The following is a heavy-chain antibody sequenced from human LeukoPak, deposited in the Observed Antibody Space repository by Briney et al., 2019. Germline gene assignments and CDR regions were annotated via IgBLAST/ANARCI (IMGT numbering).Heavy chain of an antibody. D-gene: IGHD4-23*01. J-gene: IGHJ4*02. V-gene: IGHV3-23*01. CDR2: ISDSVTST. Sequence: GGSLRLSCAASGFTFSSYNMNWVRQAPGKGLEWVSAISDSVTSTYYADSVKGRFTISRANSKNTLYLQMNSLRAEDTAVYYCAKRSDYGVNSNYFDYWGQGTLVTVSS. CDR3: AKRSDYGVNSNYFDY. CDR1: GFTFSSYN.